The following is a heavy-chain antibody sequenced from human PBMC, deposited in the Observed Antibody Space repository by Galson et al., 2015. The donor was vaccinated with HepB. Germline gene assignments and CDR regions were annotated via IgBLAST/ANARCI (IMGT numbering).Heavy chain of an antibody. J-gene: IGHJ5*02. CDR1: GYIFTNYG. Sequence: SVKVSCKASGYIFTNYGLNWVRQAPGQGLEWMGWINAGNGNTKYSQKFQGRVTITRDTSASTAYMELSSLRSEDTAVYYCARDGRYCSGATCYSYNWFDPWGQGTLVTVSS. CDR2: INAGNGNT. D-gene: IGHD2-15*01. CDR3: ARDGRYCSGATCYSYNWFDP. V-gene: IGHV1-3*01.